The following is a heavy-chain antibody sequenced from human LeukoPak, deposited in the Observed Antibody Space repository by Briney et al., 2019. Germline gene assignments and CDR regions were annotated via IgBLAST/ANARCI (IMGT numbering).Heavy chain of an antibody. D-gene: IGHD6-19*01. CDR2: IIPIFGTA. J-gene: IGHJ4*02. Sequence: GASVNVSCKASGGTFSSYAISWVRQAPGQGLEWMGGIIPIFGTANYAQKFQGRVTMTRDTSTSTVYMELSSLRSEDTAVYYCARDGGGAVAGLDYWGQGTLVTVSS. CDR3: ARDGGGAVAGLDY. CDR1: GGTFSSYA. V-gene: IGHV1-69*05.